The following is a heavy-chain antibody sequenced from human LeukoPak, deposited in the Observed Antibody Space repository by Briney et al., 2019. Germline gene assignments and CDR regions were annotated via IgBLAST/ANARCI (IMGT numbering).Heavy chain of an antibody. CDR3: ARGGSYLKDAFDI. J-gene: IGHJ3*02. CDR2: IYHSGST. CDR1: GGSISSYY. D-gene: IGHD1-26*01. Sequence: SETLSLTCTVSGGSISSYYWSWIRQPPGKGLEWIGCIYHSGSTNYTPSLKSRATISVDTSKNQSSLKMSSVTAADTAVYYCARGGSYLKDAFDIWGQGTMVTVSS. V-gene: IGHV4-59*01.